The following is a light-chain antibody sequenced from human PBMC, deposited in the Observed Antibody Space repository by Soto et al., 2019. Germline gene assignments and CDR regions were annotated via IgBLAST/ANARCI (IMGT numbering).Light chain of an antibody. CDR3: QQYYSSPPA. CDR2: WAS. J-gene: IGKJ4*01. CDR1: QSVLYSSNNKNY. Sequence: DIVMTQSPGSLAVSLGERATINCKSSQSVLYSSNNKNYLAWYQQKPGQPPKLLIYWASTRESGVPDRFSGSGSGTDFTLTSSSLQAEDVAVYYCQQYYSSPPAFGGGNKVEIK. V-gene: IGKV4-1*01.